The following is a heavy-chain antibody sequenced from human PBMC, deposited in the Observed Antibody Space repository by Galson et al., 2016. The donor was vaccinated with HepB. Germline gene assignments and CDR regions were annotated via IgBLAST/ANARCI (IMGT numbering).Heavy chain of an antibody. V-gene: IGHV3-7*01. CDR2: IKQDGSEK. Sequence: SLRLSCAASGFTFSGYWMTWVRQAPGKGLEWVANIKQDGSEKNYVDSVKGRFTISRDNAKNLVYLQMNSLRAEDTAMYYCANAPAATESDYWGQGTLVTVSP. D-gene: IGHD6-25*01. CDR3: ANAPAATESDY. J-gene: IGHJ4*02. CDR1: GFTFSGYW.